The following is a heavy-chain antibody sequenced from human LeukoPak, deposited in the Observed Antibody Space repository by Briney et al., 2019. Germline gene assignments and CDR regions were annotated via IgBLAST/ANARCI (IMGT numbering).Heavy chain of an antibody. D-gene: IGHD3-22*01. CDR3: ARGYYDSSGYYDG. CDR2: INHSGST. Sequence: SETLSLTCTVSGGSISSYYWSWIRQPPGKGLEWIGEINHSGSTNYNPSLKSRVTISVDTSKNQFSLKLSSVTAADTAVYYCARGYYDSSGYYDGWGQGTLVTVSS. CDR1: GGSISSYY. V-gene: IGHV4-34*01. J-gene: IGHJ4*02.